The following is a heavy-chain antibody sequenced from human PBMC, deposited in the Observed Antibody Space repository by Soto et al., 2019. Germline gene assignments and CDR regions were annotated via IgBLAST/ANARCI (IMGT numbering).Heavy chain of an antibody. D-gene: IGHD6-19*01. CDR3: ATGIAVAARGDYYYGMDV. Sequence: ASVKVSCKVSGYTLTELSMHWVRQAPGKGLEWMGGFDPEDGETIYAQKFQGRVTMTEDTSTDTAYMELSSLRSEDTAVYYCATGIAVAARGDYYYGMDVWGQGTTVTVSS. CDR2: FDPEDGET. V-gene: IGHV1-24*01. CDR1: GYTLTELS. J-gene: IGHJ6*02.